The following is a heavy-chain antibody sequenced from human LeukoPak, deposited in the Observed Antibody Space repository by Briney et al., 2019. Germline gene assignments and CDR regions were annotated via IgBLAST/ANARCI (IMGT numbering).Heavy chain of an antibody. Sequence: PSETLSPTCAVYGGSFSGYYWSWIRQPPGKGLEWIGEINHSGSTNYNPSLKSRVTISVDTSKNQFSLRLNSVTAADTAVYYCARGLWSVDLNYWGQGTLVTVSS. CDR2: INHSGST. J-gene: IGHJ4*02. CDR1: GGSFSGYY. CDR3: ARGLWSVDLNY. D-gene: IGHD3-3*01. V-gene: IGHV4-34*01.